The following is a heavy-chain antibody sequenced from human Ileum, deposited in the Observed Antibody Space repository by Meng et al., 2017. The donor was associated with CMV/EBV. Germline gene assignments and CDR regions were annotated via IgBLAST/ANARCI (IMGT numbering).Heavy chain of an antibody. D-gene: IGHD4-23*01. V-gene: IGHV3-21*01. Sequence: GESLKISCAASGFAFSTYSMNWVRQAPGKGLEWVSSISSLSSYIYYSDSLKGRFTVSRDNAKNSLYLQMNSLRAEDTAVYYCAGQSSFGGNSPIDYWGQGTLVTGSS. J-gene: IGHJ4*02. CDR2: ISSLSSYI. CDR1: GFAFSTYS. CDR3: AGQSSFGGNSPIDY.